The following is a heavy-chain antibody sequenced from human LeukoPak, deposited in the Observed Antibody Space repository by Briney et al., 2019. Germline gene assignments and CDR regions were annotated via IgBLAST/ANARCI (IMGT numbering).Heavy chain of an antibody. Sequence: GGSLRLSCAASGITFTSHAMSWVRQAPGKGLEWVSLISGSGGHTYYGDSVKGRFTISRDNSKSTLYLQMNSPRAEDTAVYYCAKGGVATMRDGYNYYYYYMEVWGRGTTVTVSS. CDR1: GITFTSHA. CDR2: ISGSGGHT. V-gene: IGHV3-23*01. D-gene: IGHD5-24*01. J-gene: IGHJ6*03. CDR3: AKGGVATMRDGYNYYYYYMEV.